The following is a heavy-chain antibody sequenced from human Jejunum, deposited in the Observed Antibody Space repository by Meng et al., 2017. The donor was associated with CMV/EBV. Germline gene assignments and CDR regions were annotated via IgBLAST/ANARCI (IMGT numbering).Heavy chain of an antibody. J-gene: IGHJ4*02. CDR1: GFTISSNY. CDR2: IFSDEGT. D-gene: IGHD3-3*01. V-gene: IGHV3-53*01. Sequence: VPLVESGGGLIQPGGSLRHSCEGYGFTISSNYINWFRQAPGKSLEWVSVIFSDEGTRYADSAKGRFTISRDNSKNTVYLQMNDLRVEDTAVYYCARDPFLPKLLWGQGTLVTVSS. CDR3: ARDPFLPKLL.